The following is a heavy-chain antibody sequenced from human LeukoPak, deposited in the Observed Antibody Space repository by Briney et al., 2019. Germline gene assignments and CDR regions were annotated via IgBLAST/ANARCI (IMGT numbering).Heavy chain of an antibody. CDR3: ARDVRGYSYGQRVYYFDY. V-gene: IGHV3-11*01. CDR1: GFIFKNYA. Sequence: GASLRLFCVASGFIFKNYAMSWVRQAPGKGLEWVSYISSSGSTIYYADSVKGRFTISRDNAKNSLYLQMNSLRAEDTAVYYCARDVRGYSYGQRVYYFDYWGQGTLVTVSS. D-gene: IGHD5-18*01. J-gene: IGHJ4*02. CDR2: ISSSGSTI.